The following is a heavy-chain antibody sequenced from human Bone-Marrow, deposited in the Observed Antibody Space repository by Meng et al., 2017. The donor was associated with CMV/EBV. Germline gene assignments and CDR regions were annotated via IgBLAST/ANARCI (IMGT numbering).Heavy chain of an antibody. CDR1: GFMFSGYS. CDR3: ATRMGTGYTSD. CDR2: ISSSSRYI. V-gene: IGHV3-21*01. J-gene: IGHJ4*02. D-gene: IGHD6-19*01. Sequence: GESLKISCAASGFMFSGYSMNWVRQAPGKGLEWVSMISSSSRYIYYADSAKGRFTISRDNAENSLYLQMNNLRVDDTAVYYCATRMGTGYTSDWGQGTLVTVSS.